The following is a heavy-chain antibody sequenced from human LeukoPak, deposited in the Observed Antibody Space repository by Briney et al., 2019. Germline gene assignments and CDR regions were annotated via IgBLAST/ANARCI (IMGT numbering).Heavy chain of an antibody. J-gene: IGHJ2*01. D-gene: IGHD2-15*01. V-gene: IGHV3-48*02. CDR2: ISGDSNTI. CDR1: GFTFSSYA. Sequence: GGSLRLSCAASGFTFSSYAMNWVRQAPGERLEWLSYISGDSNTIYYADSVKGRFTISRDNAKTSLYLQMNTLRDEDTAVYYCARDRAAPTWFFDLWGRGTLVLVSS. CDR3: ARDRAAPTWFFDL.